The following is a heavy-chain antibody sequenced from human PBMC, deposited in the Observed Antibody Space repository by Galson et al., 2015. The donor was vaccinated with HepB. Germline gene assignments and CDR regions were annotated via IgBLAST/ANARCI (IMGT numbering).Heavy chain of an antibody. Sequence: SLRLSCAASGFTFSSYWMSWVRQAPGKGPEWVANIKRDGSGKYYVDSVKGRFTNSRDNAKNSLYLETNSLRAEDTAVYYCVTHRTRDDYATSRHDYWGQGTLVTVSS. CDR3: VTHRTRDDYATSRHDY. D-gene: IGHD4-17*01. V-gene: IGHV3-7*03. CDR2: IKRDGSGK. CDR1: GFTFSSYW. J-gene: IGHJ4*02.